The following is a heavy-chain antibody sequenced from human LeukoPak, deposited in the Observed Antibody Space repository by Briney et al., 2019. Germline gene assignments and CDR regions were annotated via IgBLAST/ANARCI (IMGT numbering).Heavy chain of an antibody. CDR3: ARDRVITFGGVIVSENFDY. CDR1: GGSISSSSYY. J-gene: IGHJ4*02. CDR2: IYYSGST. Sequence: PSETLSLTCTVSGGSISSSSYYWGWIRQPPGKGLEWIGSIYYSGSTYYNPSLKSRVTISVDTSKNQFSLKLSSVTAADTAVYYCARDRVITFGGVIVSENFDYWGQGTLVTVSS. V-gene: IGHV4-39*07. D-gene: IGHD3-16*02.